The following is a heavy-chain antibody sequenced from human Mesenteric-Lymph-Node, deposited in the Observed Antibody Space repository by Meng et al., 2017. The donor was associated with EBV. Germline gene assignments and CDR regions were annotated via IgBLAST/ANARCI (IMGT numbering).Heavy chain of an antibody. CDR2: IYYSGST. CDR1: GGSISSSSSY. D-gene: IGHD1-26*01. J-gene: IGHJ4*02. Sequence: QLQRQEPGPGLVKPSETLSLTGTVAGGSISSSSSYWGWIRQPPGKGLEWIGNIYYSGSTYYNPSLKSRVTISVDTSKNQFSLTLSSVTAADAAVYFCARLGSLGGIDYWGQGTLVTVSS. CDR3: ARLGSLGGIDY. V-gene: IGHV4-39*01.